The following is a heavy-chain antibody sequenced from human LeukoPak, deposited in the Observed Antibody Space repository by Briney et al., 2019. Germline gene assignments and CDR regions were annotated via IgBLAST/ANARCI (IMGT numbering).Heavy chain of an antibody. Sequence: PGRSLRLSCAASGFTFDDYAMHWVRQAPGKGLEWVSGISWNSGSIGYADSVKGRFTISRDNAKNSLYLQMNSLRAEDTAVYYCAIHRTSGWLYWGQGTLVTVSS. CDR3: AIHRTSGWLY. J-gene: IGHJ4*02. CDR2: ISWNSGSI. V-gene: IGHV3-9*01. CDR1: GFTFDDYA. D-gene: IGHD6-19*01.